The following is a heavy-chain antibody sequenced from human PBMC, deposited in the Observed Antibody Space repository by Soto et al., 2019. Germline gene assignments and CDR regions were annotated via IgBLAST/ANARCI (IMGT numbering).Heavy chain of an antibody. CDR1: GFTFSSYG. V-gene: IGHV3-30*18. D-gene: IGHD3-10*01. Sequence: GWSLRLSCAASGFTFSSYGMHWVRQAPGKGLEWVAFISYDGSNKYYADSVKGRFTISRDNSKNTLYLQMNSLRAEDTAVYYRAKDVWFGELFGAFDIWGQGTLVTVSS. CDR3: AKDVWFGELFGAFDI. CDR2: ISYDGSNK. J-gene: IGHJ3*02.